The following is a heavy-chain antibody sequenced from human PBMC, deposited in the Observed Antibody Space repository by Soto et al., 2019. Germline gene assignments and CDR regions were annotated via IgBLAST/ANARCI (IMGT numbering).Heavy chain of an antibody. CDR2: MNPHSGNT. CDR1: GYTFTSYD. CDR3: AREVTGRFDY. D-gene: IGHD1-20*01. V-gene: IGHV1-8*01. Sequence: QVQLGQSGAEVKKPGASVQESCRASGYTFTSYDINWVRQATGQVLEWMGWMNPHSGNTGYAQKFQGRVTMTRNTSISTADMELSSLRSEDTAVYYCAREVTGRFDYWGQGSLVTVSS. J-gene: IGHJ4*02.